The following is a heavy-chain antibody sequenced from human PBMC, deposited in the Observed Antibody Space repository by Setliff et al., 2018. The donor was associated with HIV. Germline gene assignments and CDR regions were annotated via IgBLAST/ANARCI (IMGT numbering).Heavy chain of an antibody. CDR1: GFTFSSYA. V-gene: IGHV3-23*01. CDR2: ISGSGGST. D-gene: IGHD3-16*01. J-gene: IGHJ4*02. Sequence: GESLKISCAASGFTFSSYAMSWVRQAPGKGLEWVSAISGSGGSTYYADSVKGRFTISRDYSKNTLYLQMNSLRAEDTAVYYCAKDYYDFVWGSSLAYWGQGTLVTVSS. CDR3: AKDYYDFVWGSSLAY.